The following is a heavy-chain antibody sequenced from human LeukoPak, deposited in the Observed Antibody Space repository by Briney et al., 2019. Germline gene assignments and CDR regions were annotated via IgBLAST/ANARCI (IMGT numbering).Heavy chain of an antibody. V-gene: IGHV1-18*01. Sequence: ASVKVSCKASGYTSTSYGISWVRQAPGQGLEWMGWISAYNGNTNYAQKLQGRVTMTTDTSTSTAYMELRSLRSDDTAVYYCARGPYPSGYYPPYFDYWGQGTLVTVSS. D-gene: IGHD3-22*01. J-gene: IGHJ4*02. CDR3: ARGPYPSGYYPPYFDY. CDR1: GYTSTSYG. CDR2: ISAYNGNT.